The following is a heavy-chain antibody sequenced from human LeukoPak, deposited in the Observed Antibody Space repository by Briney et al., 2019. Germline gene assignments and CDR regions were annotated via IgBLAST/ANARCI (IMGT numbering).Heavy chain of an antibody. CDR3: ARRAGDYSHPYDY. D-gene: IGHD3-22*01. V-gene: IGHV3-53*01. J-gene: IGHJ4*02. CDR2: IYSGGST. Sequence: QTGGSLRLSCAASGLTVSSNCMSWVRQAPGKGLEWVSLIYSGGSTYYTDSVKGRFTISRDNSKNTLYLQMNSLRAEDTAVYYCARRAGDYSHPYDYWGQGILVTVSS. CDR1: GLTVSSNC.